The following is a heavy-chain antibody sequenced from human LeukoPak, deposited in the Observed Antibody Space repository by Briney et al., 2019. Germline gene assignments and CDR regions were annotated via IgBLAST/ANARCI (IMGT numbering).Heavy chain of an antibody. CDR1: GFNFSTYA. CDR3: ARDLQVAGLAGVGY. Sequence: PGGSLRLSCAASGFNFSTYAMHRVRQAPGKGLEWVGIISYDRSKTYYADPVKGRFTISRDNAKNKLYLQVNSLRTEDTAVYYCARDLQVAGLAGVGYWGQGTLVTVSS. D-gene: IGHD2-15*01. CDR2: ISYDRSKT. V-gene: IGHV3-30*04. J-gene: IGHJ4*02.